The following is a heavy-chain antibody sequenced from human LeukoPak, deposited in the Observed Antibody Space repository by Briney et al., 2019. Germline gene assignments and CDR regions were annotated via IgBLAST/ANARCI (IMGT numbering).Heavy chain of an antibody. CDR3: VRDSRYGSGWFEDGLDF. CDR2: INDRGST. CDR1: GDSVRSYY. D-gene: IGHD6-13*01. Sequence: SETLSLTCTVSGDSVRSYYWSWIRQPPGQGLEWLGHINDRGSTNYNPSLQGRVTISDDTSKNQFSLKVNSVTAADTAVYYCVRDSRYGSGWFEDGLDFWGQGTTVTVSS. J-gene: IGHJ6*02. V-gene: IGHV4-59*02.